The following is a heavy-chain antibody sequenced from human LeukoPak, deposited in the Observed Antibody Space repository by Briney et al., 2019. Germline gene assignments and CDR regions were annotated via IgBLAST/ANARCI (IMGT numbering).Heavy chain of an antibody. J-gene: IGHJ4*02. CDR1: GFTFSSYE. CDR3: ATDRAITSNVRSDY. V-gene: IGHV3-48*03. D-gene: IGHD3-10*01. CDR2: ISSSGSTI. Sequence: GGSLRLSCAASGFTFSSYEMNWVRQAPGKGLEWVSYISSSGSTIYYADSVKGRFTISRDNAKNSLYLQMNSLRAEHTAVYYCATDRAITSNVRSDYWGQGTLVTVSS.